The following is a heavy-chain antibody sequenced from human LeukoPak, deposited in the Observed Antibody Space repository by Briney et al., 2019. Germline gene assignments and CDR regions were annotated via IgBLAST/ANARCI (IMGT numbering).Heavy chain of an antibody. CDR2: ISYDGSNK. D-gene: IGHD6-13*01. CDR1: GFTFSSYG. J-gene: IGHJ3*02. CDR3: AKDLSSSGAFDI. V-gene: IGHV3-30*18. Sequence: PGRSLRLSCAASGFTFSSYGMHWVRQAPGKGLEWVAVISYDGSNKYYADSVKGRFTISRDNSKNTLYLQMNSLRAEDTAVYYCAKDLSSSGAFDIWGQGTMVTVSS.